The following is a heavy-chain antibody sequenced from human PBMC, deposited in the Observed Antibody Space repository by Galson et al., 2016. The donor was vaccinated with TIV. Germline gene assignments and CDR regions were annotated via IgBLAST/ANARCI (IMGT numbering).Heavy chain of an antibody. J-gene: IGHJ4*02. CDR2: IGYDGTTT. CDR1: GFSLKDYG. V-gene: IGHV3-33*01. CDR3: ARSAAFGTRIRYVFDY. Sequence: SLRLSCAVSGFSLKDYGTRWVRQAPGTGLEWVAVIGYDGTTTYYADSVNGRFTISRDTSTNTLSLRMDSLIGEDTAMYYCARSAAFGTRIRYVFDYWGQGSMVTVSS. D-gene: IGHD3-3*02.